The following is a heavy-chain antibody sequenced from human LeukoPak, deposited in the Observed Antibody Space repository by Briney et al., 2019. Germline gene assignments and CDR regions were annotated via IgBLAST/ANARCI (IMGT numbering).Heavy chain of an antibody. V-gene: IGHV3-21*01. CDR3: ARDFIGESGYSGY. Sequence: GGSLRLSCAASGFTFSSYTMKWVRQAPGKALELLSSISPSGNSVYHAYSVQGRFTLSRDNAQNSLYLQMNSLRDEDTRVYYCARDFIGESGYSGYWGQGALVSVSS. D-gene: IGHD3-16*01. J-gene: IGHJ4*02. CDR1: GFTFSSYT. CDR2: ISPSGNSV.